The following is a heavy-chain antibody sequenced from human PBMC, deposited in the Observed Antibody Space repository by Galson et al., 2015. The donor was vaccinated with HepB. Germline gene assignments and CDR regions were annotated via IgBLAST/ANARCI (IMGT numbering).Heavy chain of an antibody. CDR3: ARDGSGNWGDY. Sequence: SVKVSCKASGYTFTSYDIIWVRQATGQGPEWMGWMTPNNGNTGYAQRFQDRVTMTTDTSTSTAYMELRSLRSDDTAVYFCARDGSGNWGDYWGQGTLVTVSP. D-gene: IGHD3-10*01. CDR2: MTPNNGNT. CDR1: GYTFTSYD. J-gene: IGHJ4*02. V-gene: IGHV1-8*01.